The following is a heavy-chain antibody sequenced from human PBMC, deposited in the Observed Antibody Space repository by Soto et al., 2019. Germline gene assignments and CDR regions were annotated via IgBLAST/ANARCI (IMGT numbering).Heavy chain of an antibody. CDR1: GYTFTSYY. J-gene: IGHJ5*02. CDR2: INPSGGST. D-gene: IGHD3-10*01. CDR3: AKVGPYDSGSYMFRYNWFGP. Sequence: ASVKVSCKASGYTFTSYYMHWVRQAPGQGLEWMGIINPSGGSTSNAQKFQGRVTMTRDTSKNTVDLQMNSLRAEDTAVYYCAKVGPYDSGSYMFRYNWFGPWGPGTLVTVSS. V-gene: IGHV1-46*01.